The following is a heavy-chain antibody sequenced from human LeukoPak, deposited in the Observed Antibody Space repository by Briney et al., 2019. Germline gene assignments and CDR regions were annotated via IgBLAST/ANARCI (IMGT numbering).Heavy chain of an antibody. J-gene: IGHJ4*02. V-gene: IGHV4-4*02. CDR3: ARAGVGATMIDY. CDR2: IYHGGRT. D-gene: IGHD1-26*01. Sequence: SETLSLTCTVSGGSISSSNWWLWVRQPPGKGLEWIGEIYHGGRTNYNPSLKSRVAISVDKSKIQFSLNLISVTVADTAVYYCARAGVGATMIDYWGQGTLVTVSS. CDR1: GGSISSSNW.